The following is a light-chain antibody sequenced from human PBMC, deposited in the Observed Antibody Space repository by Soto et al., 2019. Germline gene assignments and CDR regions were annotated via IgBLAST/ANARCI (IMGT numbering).Light chain of an antibody. V-gene: IGKV1-39*01. CDR3: LQSYTTPRT. J-gene: IGKJ5*01. CDR1: QTITNY. CDR2: AAS. Sequence: DIQMTQSPSSLSASVGDRVTITCRSSQTITNYLNWYQQKPGKAPKVLIFAASSLQSGVPSRFSGSGSGTDFTLTISSLQPEDFATYYCLQSYTTPRTFGQGTRLEIK.